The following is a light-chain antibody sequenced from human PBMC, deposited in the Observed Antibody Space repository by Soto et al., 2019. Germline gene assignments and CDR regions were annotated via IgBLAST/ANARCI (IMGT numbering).Light chain of an antibody. Sequence: EIVMTQSPAILSVSPGERATLSCSASQSVSTSLAWYQQKPGQAPRLLTYRASLRATAIAARFSGSGSGTEFTLTLSSLQSEDFAVGYCQQYEDWPPRFTFGQGTKLEIK. CDR1: QSVSTS. J-gene: IGKJ2*01. CDR3: QQYEDWPPRFT. V-gene: IGKV3-15*01. CDR2: RAS.